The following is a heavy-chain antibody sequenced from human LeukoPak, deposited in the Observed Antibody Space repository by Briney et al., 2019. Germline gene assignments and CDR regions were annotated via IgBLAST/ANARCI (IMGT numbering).Heavy chain of an antibody. V-gene: IGHV1-69*01. CDR2: IIPIFGTA. CDR3: ARSGAAIEGHFDY. J-gene: IGHJ4*02. D-gene: IGHD2-2*02. Sequence: GASVKVSCKASGGTFSSYAISWVRQAPGQGLEWMGGIIPIFGTANYAQKFQGRVTITADESTSTAYMELSSLGSEDTAVYYCARSGAAIEGHFDYWGQGTLVTVSS. CDR1: GGTFSSYA.